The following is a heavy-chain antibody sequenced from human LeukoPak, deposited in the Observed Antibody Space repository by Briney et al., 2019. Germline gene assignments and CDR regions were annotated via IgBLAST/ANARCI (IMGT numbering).Heavy chain of an antibody. V-gene: IGHV3-11*04. CDR2: ISSSGSTI. J-gene: IGHJ4*02. Sequence: GGSLRLSCAASGFTFSDYYMSWIRQAPGKGLEWVSYISSSGSTIYYADSVKGRFTISRDNSKNTLYLQMNSLRAEDTAVYYCAREPPQYAKYYFDYWGQGTLVTVSS. CDR3: AREPPQYAKYYFDY. CDR1: GFTFSDYY. D-gene: IGHD2-8*01.